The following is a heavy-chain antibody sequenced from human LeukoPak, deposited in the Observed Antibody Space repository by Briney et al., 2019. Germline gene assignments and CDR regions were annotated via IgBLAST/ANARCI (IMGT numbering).Heavy chain of an antibody. D-gene: IGHD2-2*01. Sequence: PSETLSLTCTASGGSISSYYWTWIRQPPGKGLEWIGDIYYNGNTNYNPSLKSRVTMSIDTSKNQFSVKLSSVTAADTAVYYCARGTGAAAMSFDYWGQGTLVTVSS. CDR3: ARGTGAAAMSFDY. J-gene: IGHJ4*02. CDR1: GGSISSYY. V-gene: IGHV4-59*01. CDR2: IYYNGNT.